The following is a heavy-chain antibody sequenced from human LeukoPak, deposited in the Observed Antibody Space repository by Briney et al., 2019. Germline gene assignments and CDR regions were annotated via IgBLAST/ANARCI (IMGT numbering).Heavy chain of an antibody. CDR1: GGSISSSSYY. J-gene: IGHJ5*02. Sequence: PSETLSLTCTVSGGSISSSSYYWGWIRQPPGKGLEWIGSIYYSGSTYYNPSLKSRVTISVDTSKNQFSLKLSSVTAADTAVYYCARDRILWFGELSYWFDPWGQGTLVTVSS. CDR2: IYYSGST. D-gene: IGHD3-10*01. V-gene: IGHV4-39*07. CDR3: ARDRILWFGELSYWFDP.